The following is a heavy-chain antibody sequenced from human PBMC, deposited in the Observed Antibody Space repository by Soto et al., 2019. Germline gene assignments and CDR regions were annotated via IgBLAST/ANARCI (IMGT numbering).Heavy chain of an antibody. Sequence: SETLSLTCTVSGGSISSYYWSWIRQPPGKGLEWIGYIYYSGSTNYNPSLKSRVTISVDTSKNQFSLKLSSVTAADTAVYYCASTRGGTMVRGPTIYYYGMDVWGQGTTVTVSS. D-gene: IGHD3-10*01. CDR1: GGSISSYY. CDR2: IYYSGST. V-gene: IGHV4-59*01. J-gene: IGHJ6*02. CDR3: ASTRGGTMVRGPTIYYYGMDV.